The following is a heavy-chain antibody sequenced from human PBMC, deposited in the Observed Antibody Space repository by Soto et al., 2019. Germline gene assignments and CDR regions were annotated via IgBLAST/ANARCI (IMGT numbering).Heavy chain of an antibody. J-gene: IGHJ4*02. V-gene: IGHV3-23*01. Sequence: GGSLRLSCGASGFTFSSYAMSWVRQAPGKGLEWVSVISGSGGSTHYADSVKGRSTISRDNSKNTLHLQVNSLRGEDTAVYYCAKEADISGYYPDYWGQGTQVTVSS. CDR1: GFTFSSYA. CDR3: AKEADISGYYPDY. CDR2: ISGSGGST. D-gene: IGHD3-22*01.